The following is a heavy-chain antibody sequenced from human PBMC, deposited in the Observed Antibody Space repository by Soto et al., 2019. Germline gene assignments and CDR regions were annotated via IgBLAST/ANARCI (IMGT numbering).Heavy chain of an antibody. J-gene: IGHJ3*02. D-gene: IGHD1-20*01. V-gene: IGHV1-46*03. Sequence: QVQLVQSGAEVKKPGASVKVSCKASGYTFTSYYMHWVRQAPGQGLEWMGIINPSGGSTSYAQKFQGRVTMTRDTSTSTVYMELSSLRSEDTAVYYCARDVRITGTSTDAFDIWGQGTMVTVSS. CDR1: GYTFTSYY. CDR2: INPSGGST. CDR3: ARDVRITGTSTDAFDI.